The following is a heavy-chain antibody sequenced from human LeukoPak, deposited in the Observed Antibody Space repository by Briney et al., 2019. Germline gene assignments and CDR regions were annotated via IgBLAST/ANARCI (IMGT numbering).Heavy chain of an antibody. D-gene: IGHD3-22*01. CDR3: ARLAYYYDSDGYSQLDY. J-gene: IGHJ4*02. Sequence: SETLSLTCTVSGVSVSSGTYYWTWIRQPPGKGLEWIGNIYTSGSTNYSPSLKSRLTISLDTSKNHFSLKLSSVTAADTAVYYCARLAYYYDSDGYSQLDYWGQGTLVTVSS. V-gene: IGHV4-61*01. CDR2: IYTSGST. CDR1: GVSVSSGTYY.